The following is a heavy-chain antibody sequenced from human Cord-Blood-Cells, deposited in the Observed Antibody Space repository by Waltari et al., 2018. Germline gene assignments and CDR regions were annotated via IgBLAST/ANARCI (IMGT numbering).Heavy chain of an antibody. CDR2: INPNSGGT. J-gene: IGHJ4*02. CDR1: EYHLNGYY. CDR3: ARDWLRGDY. V-gene: IGHV1-2*02. D-gene: IGHD5-18*01. Sequence: QVQLVQSGAEVTKPGASVKISCQASEYHLNGYYMHWVRQAPGQGLEWMGWINPNSGGTNYAQKFQGRVTMTRDTSISTAYMELSRLRSDDTAVYYCARDWLRGDYWGQGTLVTVSS.